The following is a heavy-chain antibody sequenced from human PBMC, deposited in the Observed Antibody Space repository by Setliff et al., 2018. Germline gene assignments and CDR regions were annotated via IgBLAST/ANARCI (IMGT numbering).Heavy chain of an antibody. CDR2: IGPYNGNT. D-gene: IGHD1-20*01. Sequence: ASVKVSCKASGGSFNNYPISWVRQAPGHGLEWMGWIGPYNGNTYYAQKFQGRVAITTDTSTSTAYMELRSLRSDDTAVYYCAKGGNITRETYYYYGMDVWGQGTTVTVSS. CDR3: AKGGNITRETYYYYGMDV. V-gene: IGHV1-18*01. CDR1: GGSFNNYP. J-gene: IGHJ6*02.